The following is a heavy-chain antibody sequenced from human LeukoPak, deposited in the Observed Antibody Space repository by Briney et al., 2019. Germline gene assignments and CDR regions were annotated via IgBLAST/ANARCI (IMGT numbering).Heavy chain of an antibody. CDR3: AKQVGANWNDVGYYYYYYMDV. CDR1: GFTFSSYA. D-gene: IGHD1-1*01. J-gene: IGHJ6*03. Sequence: GGSLRLSCAASGFTFSSYAMSWVRQAPGKGLEWVSAISGSGGSTYYTDSVKGRFTISRDNSKNTLYLQMNSLRAEDTAVYYCAKQVGANWNDVGYYYYYYMDVWGKGTTVTVSS. V-gene: IGHV3-23*01. CDR2: ISGSGGST.